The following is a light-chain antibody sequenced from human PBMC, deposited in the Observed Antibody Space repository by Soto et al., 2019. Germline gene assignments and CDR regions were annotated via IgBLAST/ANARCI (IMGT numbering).Light chain of an antibody. J-gene: IGKJ5*01. CDR1: QSVSNNY. CDR3: QQYGSSIT. CDR2: GAS. V-gene: IGKV3-20*01. Sequence: ELVLTQSPGNLSLSPGARATLSCRARQSVSNNYLAWYQQKPCQAPRPLIYGASNRATGIPDRFSGSGSGTVFTLTISRLEPEDFAVDDCQQYGSSITFGQGTRREIK.